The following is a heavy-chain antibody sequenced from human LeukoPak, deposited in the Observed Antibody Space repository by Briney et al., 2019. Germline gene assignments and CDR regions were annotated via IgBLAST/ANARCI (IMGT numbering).Heavy chain of an antibody. Sequence: GGSLRLSCAASGFTFSSYAMHWVRQAPGKGLEWVAVISYDGSNKYYADPVKGRFTISRDNSKNTLYLQMNSLRAEDTAVYYCARGKYYYDSSGYLDYWGQGTLVTVSS. V-gene: IGHV3-30-3*01. D-gene: IGHD3-22*01. CDR1: GFTFSSYA. CDR2: ISYDGSNK. J-gene: IGHJ4*02. CDR3: ARGKYYYDSSGYLDY.